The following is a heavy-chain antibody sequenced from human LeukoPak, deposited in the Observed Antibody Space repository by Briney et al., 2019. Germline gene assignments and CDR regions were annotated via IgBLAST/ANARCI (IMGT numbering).Heavy chain of an antibody. V-gene: IGHV3-30*02. D-gene: IGHD4-23*01. CDR1: GFTFSSYG. J-gene: IGHJ5*02. Sequence: GGSLRLSCAASGFTFSSYGMHWVRQAPGKGLEWVAFIRYDGSNKYYADSVKGRFTISRDNAKNSLYLQMNSLRAEDTAVYYCARVGLRWRPYWFDPWGQGTLVTVSS. CDR2: IRYDGSNK. CDR3: ARVGLRWRPYWFDP.